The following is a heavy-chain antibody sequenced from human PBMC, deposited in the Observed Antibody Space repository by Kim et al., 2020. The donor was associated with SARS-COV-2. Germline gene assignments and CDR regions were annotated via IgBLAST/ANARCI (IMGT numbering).Heavy chain of an antibody. Sequence: STDCADSVQGRFTISRDNSKNTLYLQMNSLRAEDTSVYYCAKDFISGYDSYWGQGTLVPVSS. CDR3: AKDFISGYDSY. CDR2: ST. J-gene: IGHJ4*02. V-gene: IGHV3-23*01. D-gene: IGHD5-12*01.